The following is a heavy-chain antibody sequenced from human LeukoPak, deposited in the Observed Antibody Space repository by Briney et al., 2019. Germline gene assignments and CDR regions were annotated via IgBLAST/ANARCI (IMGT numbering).Heavy chain of an antibody. V-gene: IGHV3-23*01. CDR2: ISGSGGST. CDR1: GFTFSSYA. Sequence: GGSLRLSCAASGFTFSSYAMSWVRQAPGKGLEWVSAISGSGGSTYYADSVKGRLTISRDNSKNTLCLQMNSLRAEDTAVYYCAKDPYKVVVAAQGFDPWGQGTLVTVSS. CDR3: AKDPYKVVVAAQGFDP. D-gene: IGHD2-15*01. J-gene: IGHJ5*02.